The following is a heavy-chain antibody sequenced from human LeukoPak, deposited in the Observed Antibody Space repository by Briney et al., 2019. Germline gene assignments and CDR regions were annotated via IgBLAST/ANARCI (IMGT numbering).Heavy chain of an antibody. J-gene: IGHJ3*02. V-gene: IGHV3-7*01. CDR3: ARDSHKFDSSGYYPDAFDI. CDR1: GFTFSRYW. D-gene: IGHD3-22*01. Sequence: GGSLRLSCVASGFTFSRYWMSWVRQAPGKGLEWVANIKQDGSEKYYVDSVKGRFTISRDNAKKSLYLQMHSLRAEDTAVYYCARDSHKFDSSGYYPDAFDIWGQGTMVTVSS. CDR2: IKQDGSEK.